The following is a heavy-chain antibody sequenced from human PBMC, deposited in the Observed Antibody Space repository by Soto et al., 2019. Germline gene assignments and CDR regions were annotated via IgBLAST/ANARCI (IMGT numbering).Heavy chain of an antibody. D-gene: IGHD3-22*01. CDR3: ARSGRMYYYDSSGYYTGYYYYYGMDV. J-gene: IGHJ6*02. V-gene: IGHV4-34*01. Sequence: SETLSLTCAVYGGSFSGYYWSWIRQPPGKGLEWIGEINHSGSTNYNPSLKSRVTISVDTSKNQFSLKLSSVTAADTAVYYCARSGRMYYYDSSGYYTGYYYYYGMDVWGQGTTVTAP. CDR1: GGSFSGYY. CDR2: INHSGST.